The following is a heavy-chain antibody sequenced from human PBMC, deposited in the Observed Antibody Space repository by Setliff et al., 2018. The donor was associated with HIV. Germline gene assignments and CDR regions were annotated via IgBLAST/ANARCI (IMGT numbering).Heavy chain of an antibody. J-gene: IGHJ6*02. Sequence: PGESLKISCHLSGYSFVDFWIGWVRQMPGKGLEWVGFIYPGDSDSRYSPSFRGQVTISADKSTTTAYLDWARLKASDTAMYYCAKHLSPESGWYSKARGMDVWGQGTTVTVSS. D-gene: IGHD6-19*01. CDR1: GYSFVDFW. CDR2: IYPGDSDS. V-gene: IGHV5-51*01. CDR3: AKHLSPESGWYSKARGMDV.